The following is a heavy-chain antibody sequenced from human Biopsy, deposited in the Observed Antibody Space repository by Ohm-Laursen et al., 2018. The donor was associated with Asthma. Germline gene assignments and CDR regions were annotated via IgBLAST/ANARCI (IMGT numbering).Heavy chain of an antibody. J-gene: IGHJ6*02. Sequence: VSSVKVSCKASGDSLGSFINYAISWVRQAPRQGLEWMGGLIPVLGTADYAPMFEGRVTITADESTSTAYLELTSLRFGDTAVYYCARGYSGTDRIVYYYSGMEVWGQGTTVTVSS. D-gene: IGHD5-12*01. CDR2: LIPVLGTA. V-gene: IGHV1-69*01. CDR1: GDSLGSFINYA. CDR3: ARGYSGTDRIVYYYSGMEV.